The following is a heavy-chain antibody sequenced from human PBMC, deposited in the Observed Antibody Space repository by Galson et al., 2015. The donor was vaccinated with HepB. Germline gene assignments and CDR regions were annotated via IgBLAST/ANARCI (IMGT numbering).Heavy chain of an antibody. J-gene: IGHJ4*02. CDR2: FDLEEGNR. CDR1: GHTLTNLS. CDR3: TKESRGNGFFES. V-gene: IGHV1-24*01. D-gene: IGHD6-25*01. Sequence: SVKVSCKVSGHTLTNLSIHWVRQAPGKGLQWMGGFDLEEGNRALAPMFEGRVTLTEDSSKDTVYMELSSLSAEDTAIYYCTKESRGNGFFESWGQGTLVAVSS.